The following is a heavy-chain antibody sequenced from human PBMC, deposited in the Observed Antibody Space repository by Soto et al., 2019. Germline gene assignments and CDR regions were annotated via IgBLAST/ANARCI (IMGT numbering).Heavy chain of an antibody. CDR1: GGSISSYY. Sequence: TSETLSLTCTVSGGSISSYYWSWIRQPPGKGLEWIGYIYYSGSTNYNPSLKSRVTISVDTSKNQFSLKLSSVTAADTAVYYCATLTYYDILTGYYSAFDIWGQGTMVTVSS. CDR2: IYYSGST. V-gene: IGHV4-59*01. D-gene: IGHD3-9*01. CDR3: ATLTYYDILTGYYSAFDI. J-gene: IGHJ3*02.